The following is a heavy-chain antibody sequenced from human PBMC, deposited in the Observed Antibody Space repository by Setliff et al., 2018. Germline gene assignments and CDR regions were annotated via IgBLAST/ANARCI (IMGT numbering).Heavy chain of an antibody. D-gene: IGHD3-16*01. CDR1: GFTFSSHG. CDR3: VRNWGGVKYYFDY. V-gene: IGHV3-33*01. CDR2: IWNDGSNK. Sequence: LSCAASGFTFSSHGMHWVRQAPGKGLEWVAVIWNDGSNKYYVDSVKGRFTISRDNSKNTLYLQMNSLRAEDTAVYYCVRNWGGVKYYFDYWGQGTLVTVSS. J-gene: IGHJ4*02.